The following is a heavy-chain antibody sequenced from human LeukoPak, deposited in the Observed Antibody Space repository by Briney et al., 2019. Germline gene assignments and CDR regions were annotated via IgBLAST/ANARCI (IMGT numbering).Heavy chain of an antibody. CDR2: IFTAGGT. V-gene: IGHV3-53*01. CDR3: ARGAYRYYYYYGMDV. Sequence: GGSLRLSCTASEFTVGSNYMSWVRQAPGKGLEWVSLIFTAGGTKYADSVQGRFTISRDDSKNTVYLQMKRLRDEDTAVYYCARGAYRYYYYYGMDVWGQGTTVTVSS. J-gene: IGHJ6*02. D-gene: IGHD1-26*01. CDR1: EFTVGSNY.